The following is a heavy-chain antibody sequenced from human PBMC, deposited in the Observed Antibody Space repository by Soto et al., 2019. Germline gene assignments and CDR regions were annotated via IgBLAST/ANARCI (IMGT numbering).Heavy chain of an antibody. J-gene: IGHJ4*02. V-gene: IGHV3-49*03. CDR1: GFTFGDYG. D-gene: IGHD1-26*01. Sequence: GSLRLSCTASGFTFGDYGMTWFRQAPGKGLGWVGFIRSKAYGGTTEYAASVKGRFSLSRDDSKSIAYLQMNSLKTEDTAVYYCTSCGNTYPEFDYWGQGTQVTVSS. CDR2: IRSKAYGGTT. CDR3: TSCGNTYPEFDY.